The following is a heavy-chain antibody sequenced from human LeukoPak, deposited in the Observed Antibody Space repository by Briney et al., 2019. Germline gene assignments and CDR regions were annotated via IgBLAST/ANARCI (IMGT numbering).Heavy chain of an antibody. CDR1: GYTFTSYY. J-gene: IGHJ4*02. Sequence: ASVKVSCKASGYTFTSYYMHWVRQAPGQGLEWMGIINPSGGSTSYAQEFQGRVTMTRDTSTSTVYMELSSLRSEDTAVYYCAREQHGSGSYYALGDYWGQGTLVTVSS. D-gene: IGHD3-10*01. V-gene: IGHV1-46*01. CDR2: INPSGGST. CDR3: AREQHGSGSYYALGDY.